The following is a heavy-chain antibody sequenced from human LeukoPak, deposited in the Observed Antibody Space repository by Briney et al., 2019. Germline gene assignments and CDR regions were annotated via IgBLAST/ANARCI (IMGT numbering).Heavy chain of an antibody. CDR3: ARDPWNPKSSSWYQVYSLYYGVDV. Sequence: ASVKVSCKASGHTFSNYGISWVRQAPGQGLEWMGWISAYNGNTNYAQKVQGRVTLATDTSTSAAYMELRSLRSDDTAVYYCARDPWNPKSSSWYQVYSLYYGVDVWGQGTTVTVSS. D-gene: IGHD6-13*01. J-gene: IGHJ6*02. CDR1: GHTFSNYG. V-gene: IGHV1-18*01. CDR2: ISAYNGNT.